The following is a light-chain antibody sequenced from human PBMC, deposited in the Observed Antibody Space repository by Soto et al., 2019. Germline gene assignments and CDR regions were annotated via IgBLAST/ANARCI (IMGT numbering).Light chain of an antibody. Sequence: EIVLTQSPGTLSLSPGEGATLSCRASQSVTGTNLAWYQQRAGQAPRLLICDAVRRATGIPDRFSGSGSGTDFTLTISRLEPEDFAVYFCHQYGSSLGTFGQGTKVEI. CDR3: HQYGSSLGT. CDR2: DAV. CDR1: QSVTGTN. V-gene: IGKV3-20*01. J-gene: IGKJ2*01.